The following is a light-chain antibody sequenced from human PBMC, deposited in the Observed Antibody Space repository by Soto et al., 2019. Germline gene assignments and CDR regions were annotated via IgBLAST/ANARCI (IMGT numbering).Light chain of an antibody. CDR2: DAS. J-gene: IGKJ5*01. V-gene: IGKV1-33*01. Sequence: DIQMTQSPSSLSASVGDRVTITCQASQDISNYLNWYQQKPGKAPKLLIYDASNLETGVPSRFSGSGSGTDFTFTISSLQPEDIATYYRQQYDNLITFGQGTRLEIK. CDR3: QQYDNLIT. CDR1: QDISNY.